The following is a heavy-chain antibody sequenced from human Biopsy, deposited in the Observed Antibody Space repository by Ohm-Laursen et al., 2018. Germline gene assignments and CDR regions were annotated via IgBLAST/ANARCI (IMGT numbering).Heavy chain of an antibody. CDR2: INQSGST. CDR1: GRTFSDYR. CDR3: GNEVYGRDY. Sequence: SDTLSLTCVVFGRTFSDYRWTWICQPPGKGLEWIGQINQSGSTNYNPSLKSRVTISADASKYEFSLRLTSVTAADTAVYFCGNEVYGRDYWGLGARVTVSS. D-gene: IGHD4-17*01. V-gene: IGHV4-34*08. J-gene: IGHJ4*02.